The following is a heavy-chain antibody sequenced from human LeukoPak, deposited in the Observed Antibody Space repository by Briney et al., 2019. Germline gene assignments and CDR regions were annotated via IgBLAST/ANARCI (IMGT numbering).Heavy chain of an antibody. J-gene: IGHJ4*02. CDR2: INTHNGNT. CDR1: GYTFISYG. D-gene: IGHD3-22*01. V-gene: IGHV1-18*01. CDR3: ARNYSDSSGYYGDY. Sequence: GASVKVSCKASGYTFISYGITWVRQAPGQGLEWMGWINTHNGNTNFAQKLQGRVTMTTDTSTSTAYMELRSLRSDDTAVYYCARNYSDSSGYYGDYWGQGTLVTVSS.